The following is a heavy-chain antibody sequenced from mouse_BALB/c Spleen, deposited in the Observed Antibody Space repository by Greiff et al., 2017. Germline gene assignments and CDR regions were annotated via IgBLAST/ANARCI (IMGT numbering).Heavy chain of an antibody. J-gene: IGHJ2*01. D-gene: IGHD2-4*01. Sequence: VQGVESGGGLVKPGGSLKLSCAASGFTFSSYAMSWVRQTPEKRLEWVATISSGGSYTYYPDSVKGRFTISRDNAKNTLYLQMSSLRSEDTAMYYCARHETMITPYYCDYWGQGTTLTVSS. CDR1: GFTFSSYA. CDR2: ISSGGSYT. V-gene: IGHV5-9-3*01. CDR3: ARHETMITPYYCDY.